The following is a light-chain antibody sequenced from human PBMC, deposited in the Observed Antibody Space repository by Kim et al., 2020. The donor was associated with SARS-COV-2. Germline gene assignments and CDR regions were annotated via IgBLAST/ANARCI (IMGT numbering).Light chain of an antibody. CDR1: QGISNY. CDR3: QKYNRVIFT. V-gene: IGKV1-27*01. Sequence: DIQMTQSPSSLSASVGDRVTITCRATQGISNYLAWYQHKPGKVPKVLIYAASTLLSGVPSRFSGSGSGTDFTLTISGLQPEDVATYYCQKYNRVIFTFGPGTKGESK. J-gene: IGKJ3*01. CDR2: AAS.